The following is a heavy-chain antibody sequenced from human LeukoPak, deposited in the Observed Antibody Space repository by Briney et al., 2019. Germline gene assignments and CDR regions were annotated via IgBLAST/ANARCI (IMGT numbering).Heavy chain of an antibody. J-gene: IGHJ4*02. D-gene: IGHD3-9*01. V-gene: IGHV4-61*02. Sequence: SETLSLTCTVSGGSISSGSYYWSWIRQPAGKGLEWIGRIYTSGSTNYNPSLKSRVTISVGTSKNQFSLKLSSVTAADTALYYCARLPLIDSSDNYWGQGTLVTVSS. CDR2: IYTSGST. CDR3: ARLPLIDSSDNY. CDR1: GGSISSGSYY.